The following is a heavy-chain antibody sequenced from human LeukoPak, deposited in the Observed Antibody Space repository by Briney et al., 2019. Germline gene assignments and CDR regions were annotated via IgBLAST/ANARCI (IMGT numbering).Heavy chain of an antibody. CDR2: IYYSGST. CDR3: ARVDDSSGYYGGFDY. Sequence: SETLSLTCTVSGGSISSYYWSWIRQPPGKGLEWIGYIYYSGSTNYNPSLKSRVTISVDTSKDQFSLKLSSVTAADTAVYYCARVDDSSGYYGGFDYWGQGTLVTVSS. CDR1: GGSISSYY. D-gene: IGHD3-22*01. J-gene: IGHJ4*02. V-gene: IGHV4-59*01.